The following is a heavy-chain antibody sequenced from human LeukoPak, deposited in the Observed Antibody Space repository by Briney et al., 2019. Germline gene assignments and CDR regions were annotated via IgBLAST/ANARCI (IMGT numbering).Heavy chain of an antibody. CDR2: MKSNNGHT. Sequence: ASVKVSCKASGYTFTSFDFNWVRQATGQGLEWMGWMKSNNGHTGYAQKFQGRVTMTRDTSISTAYMELSSLTFEDTAVYYCARGPPNWGMVGYWGQGILVTVSS. CDR3: ARGPPNWGMVGY. J-gene: IGHJ4*02. CDR1: GYTFTSFD. V-gene: IGHV1-8*01. D-gene: IGHD7-27*01.